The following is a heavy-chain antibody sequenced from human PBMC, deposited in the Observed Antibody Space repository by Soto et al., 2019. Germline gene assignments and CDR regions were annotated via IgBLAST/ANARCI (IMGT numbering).Heavy chain of an antibody. CDR1: GFTFSDHY. CDR2: ISSSGNSV. V-gene: IGHV3-11*01. Sequence: QVQLVESGGGLVMPGESLRLSCAASGFTFSDHYMSWIRQAPGKGLEWVSYISSSGNSVYYADSVKGRFTVSRDNAENSLYLKLKSLRADDTAVYYCARRAASGRHFDHWGEGTLVSVSS. CDR3: ARRAASGRHFDH. J-gene: IGHJ4*02. D-gene: IGHD1-1*01.